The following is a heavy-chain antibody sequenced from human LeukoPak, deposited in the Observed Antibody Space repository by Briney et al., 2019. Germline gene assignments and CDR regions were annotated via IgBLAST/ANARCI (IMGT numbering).Heavy chain of an antibody. CDR1: GYTFTDYY. CDR2: VDPEDGET. Sequence: ASVKISCKASGYTFTDYYMHWVQQAPGKGLEWMGRVDPEDGETIYAEKFQGRVTITADTSTDTAYMELSSLRSEDTAVYYCATEVLARIIVTRLGDGDRENWFDPWGQGTLVTVSS. J-gene: IGHJ5*02. V-gene: IGHV1-69-2*01. D-gene: IGHD4-17*01. CDR3: ATEVLARIIVTRLGDGDRENWFDP.